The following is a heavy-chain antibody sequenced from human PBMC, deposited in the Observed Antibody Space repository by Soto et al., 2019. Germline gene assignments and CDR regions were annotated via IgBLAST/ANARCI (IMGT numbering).Heavy chain of an antibody. CDR2: ISYDGSNK. V-gene: IGHV3-30-3*01. Sequence: GGSLRLSCAASGFTFSSYAMHWVRQAPGKGLEWVAVISYDGSNKYYADSVKGRFTISRDNSKNTLYLQMNSLRAEDTAVYYCASSRMVVVALNWGQGTLVTVSS. D-gene: IGHD2-15*01. CDR3: ASSRMVVVALN. CDR1: GFTFSSYA. J-gene: IGHJ4*02.